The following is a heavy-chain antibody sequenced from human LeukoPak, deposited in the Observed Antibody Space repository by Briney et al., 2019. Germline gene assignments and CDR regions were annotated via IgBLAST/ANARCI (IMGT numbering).Heavy chain of an antibody. CDR3: ARDRTREWELLVDY. CDR1: GFTFSSYS. CDR2: ISSSSSYI. J-gene: IGHJ4*02. Sequence: PGGSLRLSCAASGFTFSSYSMNWVRQAPGKGLEWVSSISSSSSYIYYADSVKGRFTIPRDNAKNSLYLQMNSLRAEDTAVYYCARDRTREWELLVDYWGQGTLVTVSS. D-gene: IGHD1-26*01. V-gene: IGHV3-21*01.